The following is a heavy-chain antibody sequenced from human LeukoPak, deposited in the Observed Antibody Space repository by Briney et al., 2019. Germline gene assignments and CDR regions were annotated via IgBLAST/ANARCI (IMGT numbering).Heavy chain of an antibody. CDR2: IYTSGST. CDR3: ASSSTSGWGWFDL. V-gene: IGHV4-4*07. D-gene: IGHD2-2*01. J-gene: IGHJ5*02. CDR1: GGSISSYY. Sequence: SETLSLTCTVPGGSISSYYCSWIRQPAGKGLEWIGRIYTSGSTNYNPSLKSRVTMSVDTSKNQFSLKLSSVTAADTAVYYCASSSTSGWGWFDLWGQGTLVTVSS.